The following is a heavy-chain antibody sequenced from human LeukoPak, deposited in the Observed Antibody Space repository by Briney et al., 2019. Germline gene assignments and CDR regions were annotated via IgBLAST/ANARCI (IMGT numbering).Heavy chain of an antibody. V-gene: IGHV4-61*01. Sequence: SETLSLTCTVSGGSISSGSYYWSWIRQPPGKGLEWIGYIYYSGSTNYNPSLKSRVTISVDTSKNQFSLKLSSVTAADTAVYYCARAAISFPNWFDPWGQGTLVTVSS. CDR2: IYYSGST. D-gene: IGHD3-3*01. CDR1: GGSISSGSYY. CDR3: ARAAISFPNWFDP. J-gene: IGHJ5*02.